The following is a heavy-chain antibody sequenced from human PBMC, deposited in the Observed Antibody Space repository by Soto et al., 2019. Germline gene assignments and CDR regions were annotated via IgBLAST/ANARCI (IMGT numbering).Heavy chain of an antibody. CDR3: ARSRCYYGSGSYCYYGMDV. J-gene: IGHJ6*02. Sequence: GESLKISCKGSGYSFTSYWISWVRQMPGKGLEWMGRIDPSDSYTNYSPSFQGHVTISADKSISTAYLQWSSLKASDTAMYYCARSRCYYGSGSYCYYGMDVWGQGTTVTVSS. V-gene: IGHV5-10-1*01. CDR2: IDPSDSYT. D-gene: IGHD3-10*01. CDR1: GYSFTSYW.